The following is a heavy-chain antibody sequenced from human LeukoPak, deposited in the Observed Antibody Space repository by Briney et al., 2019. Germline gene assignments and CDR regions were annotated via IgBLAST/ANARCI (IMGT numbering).Heavy chain of an antibody. J-gene: IGHJ4*02. CDR1: GFTLSSYW. CDR2: IKQDGSEK. V-gene: IGHV3-7*03. D-gene: IGHD6-13*01. Sequence: GGSLRLSCAVSGFTLSSYWMSWVRQAPGRGLEWVANIKQDGSEKYHVDSVKGRFTISRDNAKNSLYLQMNSLRAEDTALYYCARVFGSIAAAGNNYWGQGTLVTVSS. CDR3: ARVFGSIAAAGNNY.